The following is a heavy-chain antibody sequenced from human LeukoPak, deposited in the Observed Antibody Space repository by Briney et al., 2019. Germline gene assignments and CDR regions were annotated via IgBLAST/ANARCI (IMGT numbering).Heavy chain of an antibody. CDR1: GYSLTSYW. Sequence: GESLQLSCKCSGYSLTSYWIGWVRQMPGKGLEWMGLIYPGDSDTRYSPSFQGQVTISADKSISTAYLQWSSLNASDTAIYCCARLRTTVTTFGYFDLWGRGTLVTVSS. CDR3: ARLRTTVTTFGYFDL. V-gene: IGHV5-51*01. J-gene: IGHJ2*01. CDR2: IYPGDSDT. D-gene: IGHD4-17*01.